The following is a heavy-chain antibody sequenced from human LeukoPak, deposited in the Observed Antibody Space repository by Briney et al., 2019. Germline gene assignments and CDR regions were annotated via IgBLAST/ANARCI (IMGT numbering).Heavy chain of an antibody. CDR1: GFTFDDFA. CDR3: AKDDIAVATRPGGYFDS. V-gene: IGHV3-9*01. D-gene: IGHD6-19*01. CDR2: ISWNGGSI. J-gene: IGHJ4*02. Sequence: GGSLTLSCVASGFTFDDFAMHWVRQAPGKGLEWVSGISWNGGSIGTADSVRGRFTISRDNTKNYLYLHLNSLRPEDTALYYCAKDDIAVATRPGGYFDSWGQGAPVTVSS.